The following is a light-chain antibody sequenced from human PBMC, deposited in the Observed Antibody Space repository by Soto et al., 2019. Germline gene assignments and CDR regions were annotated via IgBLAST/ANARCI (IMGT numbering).Light chain of an antibody. CDR2: DAS. CDR3: HQRQSWPRT. J-gene: IGKJ1*01. V-gene: IGKV3-11*01. CDR1: QSVNRF. Sequence: EIVLTQSPATLSLSPGERATLSCRASQSVNRFLAWYQQKPGQAPRLLIYDASIRATGIPARFSASGSGTDFTLTISDVQPEDFALYYCHQRQSWPRTCGQGTKVVIK.